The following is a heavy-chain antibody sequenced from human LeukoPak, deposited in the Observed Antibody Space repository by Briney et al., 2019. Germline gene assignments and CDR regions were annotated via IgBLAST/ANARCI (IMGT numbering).Heavy chain of an antibody. CDR1: GFSITNYA. CDR3: ARLSGYCSSTRCHPEFDY. D-gene: IGHD2-2*01. V-gene: IGHV3-11*03. CDR2: ISGTSRYT. J-gene: IGHJ4*02. Sequence: PGRSLRLSCAASGFSITNYAMNWVRQAPGKGLEWVSYISGTSRYTNYADSVKGRFTISRDNAKNTLYLQMNSLRAEDTAIYYCARLSGYCSSTRCHPEFDYWGQGALVTVSS.